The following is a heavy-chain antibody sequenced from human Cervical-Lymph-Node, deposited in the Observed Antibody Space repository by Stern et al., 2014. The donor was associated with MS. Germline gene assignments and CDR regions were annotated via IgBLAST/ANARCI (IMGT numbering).Heavy chain of an antibody. CDR2: IIPIFVRA. J-gene: IGHJ4*02. V-gene: IGHV1-69*06. CDR1: GGTFTNAA. Sequence: QLEQSGPEVKKPGSSLKVSCRASGGTFTNAAINWVRQAPGKGLEWMGGIIPIFVRANYAQKFQGRVTIIADKSANTTYMELSSLTYEDTAVYYCARDLNDWGQGTQVTVSS. CDR3: ARDLND.